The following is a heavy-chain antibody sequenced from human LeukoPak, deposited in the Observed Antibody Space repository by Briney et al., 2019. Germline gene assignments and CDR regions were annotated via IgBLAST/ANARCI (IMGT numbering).Heavy chain of an antibody. Sequence: GSSVTVSCKASRGTFIIYAISWVRQAPGQGLEWMGGINPIFGTANYAQKFQGRVTITADESTSTAYMELSSLRSEDTAVYYCARDGTGSFDYWGQGTLVTVSS. CDR2: INPIFGTA. CDR3: ARDGTGSFDY. V-gene: IGHV1-69*01. CDR1: RGTFIIYA. D-gene: IGHD1-7*01. J-gene: IGHJ4*02.